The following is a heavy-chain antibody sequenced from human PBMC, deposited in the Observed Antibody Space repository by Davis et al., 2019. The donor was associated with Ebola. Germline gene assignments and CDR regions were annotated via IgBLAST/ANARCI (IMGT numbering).Heavy chain of an antibody. CDR1: GYTFTSYG. V-gene: IGHV1-18*01. D-gene: IGHD2-2*01. Sequence: ASVKVSCKASGYTFTSYGISWVRQAPVQGLEWMGWISAYNGNTNYAQKLQGRVTITADKSTSTAYMELSSLRSEDTAVYYCAALPIDYWGQGTLVTVSS. J-gene: IGHJ4*02. CDR2: ISAYNGNT. CDR3: AALPIDY.